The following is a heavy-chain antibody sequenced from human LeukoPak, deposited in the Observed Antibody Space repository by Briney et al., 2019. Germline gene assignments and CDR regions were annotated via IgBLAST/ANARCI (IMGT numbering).Heavy chain of an antibody. Sequence: GGSLRLSCAASGFTFSSYAMSWVRQAPGKGLEWVSAISGSGGSTYYADSVKGRFTISRDNSKNTLYLQMDSLRAEDTAVYYCAKGTNYYDGSGAYPFDYWGQGTLVTVSS. CDR2: ISGSGGST. J-gene: IGHJ4*02. D-gene: IGHD3-22*01. CDR1: GFTFSSYA. CDR3: AKGTNYYDGSGAYPFDY. V-gene: IGHV3-23*01.